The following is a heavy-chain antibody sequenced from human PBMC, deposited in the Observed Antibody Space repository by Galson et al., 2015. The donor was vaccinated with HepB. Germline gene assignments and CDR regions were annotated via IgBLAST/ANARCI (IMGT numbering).Heavy chain of an antibody. CDR3: ARAIPYGDYYYYYAMDV. CDR1: RFTFSRYW. CDR2: INSDGGTT. Sequence: SLRLSCAASRFTFSRYWMHWVRRAPGKGLVWVSRINSDGGTTSYADSVKGRFTISRDNAKNTLYLQMNSLRAEDTAVCYCARAIPYGDYYYYYAMDVWGQGTTVTVSS. J-gene: IGHJ6*02. V-gene: IGHV3-74*01. D-gene: IGHD4-17*01.